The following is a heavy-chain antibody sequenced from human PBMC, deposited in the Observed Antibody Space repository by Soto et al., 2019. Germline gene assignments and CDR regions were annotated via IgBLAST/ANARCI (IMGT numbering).Heavy chain of an antibody. CDR2: ISAYNGNT. CDR3: ARLETYYYGSGSKMRIDY. Sequence: QVKLVQSGAEVKKPGASVKVSCKASGYTFTSYGISWVRQAPGQGLEWMGWISAYNGNTNYAQKLQGRVTMTTDTSTSTAYMELRSLRSDDTAVYYCARLETYYYGSGSKMRIDYWGQGTLVTVSS. CDR1: GYTFTSYG. V-gene: IGHV1-18*01. J-gene: IGHJ4*02. D-gene: IGHD3-10*01.